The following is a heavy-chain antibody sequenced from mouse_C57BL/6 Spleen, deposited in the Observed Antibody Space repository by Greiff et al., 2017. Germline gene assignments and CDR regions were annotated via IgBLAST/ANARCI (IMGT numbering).Heavy chain of an antibody. CDR2: IDPSDSET. CDR1: GYTFTSYW. V-gene: IGHV1-52*01. D-gene: IGHD1-1*02. CDR3: AREGTIPYYFDY. Sequence: QVQLQQPGAELVRPGSSVKLSCKASGYTFTSYWMHWVKQRPIQGLEWIGNIDPSDSETHYNQKFKDKATLTVYKSSSTAYMQLSSRTSEDSAVYYCAREGTIPYYFDYWGQGTTLTVSS. J-gene: IGHJ2*01.